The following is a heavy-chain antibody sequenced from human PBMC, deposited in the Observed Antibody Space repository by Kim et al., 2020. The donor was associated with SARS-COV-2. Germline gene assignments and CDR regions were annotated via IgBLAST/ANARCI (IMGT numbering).Heavy chain of an antibody. CDR3: AREERPVAGGHKYGMDV. Sequence: KGRFTISRDNAKNTLYLQMNSLRAEDTAVYYCAREERPVAGGHKYGMDVWGQGTTVTVSS. D-gene: IGHD6-19*01. J-gene: IGHJ6*02. V-gene: IGHV3-74*01.